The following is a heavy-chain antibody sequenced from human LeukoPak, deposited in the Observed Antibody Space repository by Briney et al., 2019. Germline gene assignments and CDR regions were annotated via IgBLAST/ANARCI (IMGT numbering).Heavy chain of an antibody. V-gene: IGHV3-7*03. D-gene: IGHD2-2*01. J-gene: IGHJ4*02. CDR2: IKQDGSEK. Sequence: GGSLRLSCAASGFPFSSYWMSWVRQAPGKGLELVANIKQDGSEKYYVDSVKDRFTISRDNAKNSLYPQMNSLRAEDTAVYYCARDPAGYCSSTSCFGYFDYWGQGTLVTVSS. CDR3: ARDPAGYCSSTSCFGYFDY. CDR1: GFPFSSYW.